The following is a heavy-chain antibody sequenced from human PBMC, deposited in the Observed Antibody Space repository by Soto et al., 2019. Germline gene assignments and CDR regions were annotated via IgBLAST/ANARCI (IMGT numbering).Heavy chain of an antibody. J-gene: IGHJ4*02. V-gene: IGHV3-48*03. CDR3: ARDRAAAANFEFDY. CDR2: ISSSGSTI. Sequence: GGSLRLSCAASGFTFSSYEMNWVRQAPGKGLEWVSYISSSGSTIYYADSVKGRFTISRDNAKNSLYLQMNSLRAEDTAVYYCARDRAAAANFEFDYWGQGTLVTVSS. CDR1: GFTFSSYE. D-gene: IGHD6-13*01.